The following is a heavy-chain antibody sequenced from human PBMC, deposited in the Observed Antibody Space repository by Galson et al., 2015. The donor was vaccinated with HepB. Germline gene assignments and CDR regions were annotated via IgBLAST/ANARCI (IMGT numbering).Heavy chain of an antibody. Sequence: ETLSLTCTVSGGSISSYYWSWIRQPPGKGLEWIGYIYYSGSTNYNPSLKSRVTISVDTSKNQFSLKLSSVTAADTAVYYCAGQDSSSWNPFDYWGQGTLVTVSS. V-gene: IGHV4-59*08. CDR3: AGQDSSSWNPFDY. D-gene: IGHD6-13*01. J-gene: IGHJ4*02. CDR1: GGSISSYY. CDR2: IYYSGST.